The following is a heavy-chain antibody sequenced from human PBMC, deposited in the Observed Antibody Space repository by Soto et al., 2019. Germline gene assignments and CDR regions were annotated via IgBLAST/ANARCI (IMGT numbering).Heavy chain of an antibody. Sequence: QVQLVESGGGVVQPGRSLRLSCAASGFTFSSYGMRWVRQAPGKGLEWVAVISYDGSNKYYADSVKGRFTISRDNSKNTLYLQMNSLRAEDTAVYYCAKGIGYCSSTSCSPRFDYWGQGTLVTVSS. CDR1: GFTFSSYG. V-gene: IGHV3-30*18. CDR2: ISYDGSNK. D-gene: IGHD2-2*01. J-gene: IGHJ4*02. CDR3: AKGIGYCSSTSCSPRFDY.